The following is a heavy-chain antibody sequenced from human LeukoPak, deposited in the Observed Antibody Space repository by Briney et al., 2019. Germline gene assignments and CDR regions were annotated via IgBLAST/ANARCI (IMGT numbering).Heavy chain of an antibody. J-gene: IGHJ4*02. CDR2: INSDGIST. Sequence: GGSLRLSCAASAFTFSSYWMHWVRQAPGKGLVWVSRINSDGISTSYADPVKGRFTISRDNAKNTLFLQMNSLRADDTAVYYCAKGGATVIDYWGQGTLVTVSP. CDR1: AFTFSSYW. CDR3: AKGGATVIDY. D-gene: IGHD4-17*01. V-gene: IGHV3-74*01.